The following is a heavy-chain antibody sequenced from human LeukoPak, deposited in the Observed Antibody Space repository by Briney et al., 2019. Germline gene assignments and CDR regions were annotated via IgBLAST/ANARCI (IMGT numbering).Heavy chain of an antibody. J-gene: IGHJ4*02. D-gene: IGHD3-10*01. CDR3: ARDRSYYTFDY. Sequence: SETLSLTCAVSGYSISTDYHWGWIRQPPGKGLEWIGSMHHSGSTYYNPSLKSRGTISLDTSKNQVSLKLNSVTAADTAVYYCARDRSYYTFDYWGQGTLVTVSA. CDR2: MHHSGST. CDR1: GYSISTDYH. V-gene: IGHV4-38-2*02.